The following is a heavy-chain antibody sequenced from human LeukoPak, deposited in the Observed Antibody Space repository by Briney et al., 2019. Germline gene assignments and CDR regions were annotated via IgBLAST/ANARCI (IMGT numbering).Heavy chain of an antibody. Sequence: GALRLSCAASGFTLGHYWMTWVRQAPGKGLEWVANIKEDGSEEYYVDSVKGRFTISRDNAKNSLYLQMNSLRAEDTAVYYCAELGITMIGGVWGKGTTVTISS. J-gene: IGHJ6*04. D-gene: IGHD3-10*02. CDR1: GFTLGHYW. CDR2: IKEDGSEE. CDR3: AELGITMIGGV. V-gene: IGHV3-7*01.